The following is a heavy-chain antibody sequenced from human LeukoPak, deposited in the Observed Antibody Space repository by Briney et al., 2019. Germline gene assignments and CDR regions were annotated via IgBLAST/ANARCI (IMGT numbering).Heavy chain of an antibody. Sequence: ASVNVSCKASGHTLSELAIHWVRQAPGKGLEWMGGFDPEDGETIYAQKFQGRVTMIEDTSTDIAYMELTSLRAEDTAVYFCATFASSYYFYWGQGTLVTVSS. V-gene: IGHV1-24*01. D-gene: IGHD3-10*01. CDR3: ATFASSYYFY. J-gene: IGHJ4*02. CDR2: FDPEDGET. CDR1: GHTLSELA.